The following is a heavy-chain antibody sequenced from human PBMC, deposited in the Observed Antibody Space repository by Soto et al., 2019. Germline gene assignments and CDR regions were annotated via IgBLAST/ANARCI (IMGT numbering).Heavy chain of an antibody. CDR3: ARLALAARRFRSSCDEFDY. Sequence: TLSLTCTVSGASISSYYWSWTRQPPGKALERIGYSYYIGSTNYNPSLKSRVTISVDTSKNQLSPKLSSMTAAEPAVYYCARLALAARRFRSSCDEFDYWGQGTLVTVSS. J-gene: IGHJ4*02. D-gene: IGHD6-6*01. CDR2: SYYIGST. CDR1: GASISSYY. V-gene: IGHV4-59*01.